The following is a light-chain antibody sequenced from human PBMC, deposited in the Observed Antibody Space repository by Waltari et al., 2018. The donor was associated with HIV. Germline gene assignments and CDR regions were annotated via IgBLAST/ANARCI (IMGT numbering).Light chain of an antibody. Sequence: EMLMTQSPATLSVSPGETVTLSCRASQSVRLNLAWYQQKPGQSPRLLIYGASTRATGIPVRFSGSGSETEFTLTISSLRSEDLAVYYCQQYDAWPQAFGQGTRLEIK. V-gene: IGKV3-15*01. CDR3: QQYDAWPQA. J-gene: IGKJ2*01. CDR1: QSVRLN. CDR2: GAS.